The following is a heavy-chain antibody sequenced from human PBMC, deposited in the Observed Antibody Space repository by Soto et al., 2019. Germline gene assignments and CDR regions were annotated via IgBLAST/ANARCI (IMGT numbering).Heavy chain of an antibody. CDR1: GFTLSNYG. CDR3: AKDKGRKYFDY. J-gene: IGHJ4*02. D-gene: IGHD1-26*01. CDR2: MSYFGNKE. Sequence: VQLVESGGGVVRPGRSLRLSCAASGFTLSNYGMHWVRQAPGKGLEWVAVMSYFGNKEYYAESVKGRFTISRDNSKNTLYLQMNSLRVEDTAVYYCAKDKGRKYFDYWGQGILVTVSS. V-gene: IGHV3-30*18.